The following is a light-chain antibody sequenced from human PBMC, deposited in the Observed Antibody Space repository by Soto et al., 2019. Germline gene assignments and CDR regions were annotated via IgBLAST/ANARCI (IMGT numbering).Light chain of an antibody. J-gene: IGLJ1*01. CDR3: CSYVTSSPRDV. CDR1: NSDIGSFNL. CDR2: EVI. Sequence: QSALTQPASVSGSPGQSITISCTGTNSDIGSFNLVSWFQQHPGEAPKLMIYEVIERPSGVSDRFSGSKSGNTASLTISGLQAEDEADYYCCSYVTSSPRDVFGTGTKLTVL. V-gene: IGLV2-23*02.